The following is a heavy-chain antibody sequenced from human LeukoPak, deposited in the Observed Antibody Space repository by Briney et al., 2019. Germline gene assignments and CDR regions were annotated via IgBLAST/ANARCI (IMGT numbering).Heavy chain of an antibody. CDR2: IKQDGSEK. CDR1: GFTFSSYW. Sequence: GGSLRLSCAASGFTFSSYWMSWVRQAPGKGLEWVASIKQDGSEKYCVDSVKGRFTISRDNANNSLYLQMNSLRADDTAVYYCARDIGLRKAAPPGWFDPGGQGALVTVSS. CDR3: ARDIGLRKAAPPGWFDP. D-gene: IGHD6-6*01. J-gene: IGHJ5*02. V-gene: IGHV3-7*01.